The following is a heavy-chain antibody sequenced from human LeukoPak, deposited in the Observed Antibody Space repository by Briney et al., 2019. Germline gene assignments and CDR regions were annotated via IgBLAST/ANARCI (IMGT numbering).Heavy chain of an antibody. CDR3: ARGSRKVQLGGRQQIDYYYYMDV. J-gene: IGHJ6*03. CDR2: IIPIFGTA. V-gene: IGHV1-69*05. CDR1: GGTFSSYA. D-gene: IGHD1-1*01. Sequence: SVKVSCKASGGTFSSYAISWVRQAPGQGLEWMGGIIPIFGTANYAQKFQGRVTITTDESTSTAYMELSSLRSEDTAVYYRARGSRKVQLGGRQQIDYYYYMDVWGKGTTVTVSS.